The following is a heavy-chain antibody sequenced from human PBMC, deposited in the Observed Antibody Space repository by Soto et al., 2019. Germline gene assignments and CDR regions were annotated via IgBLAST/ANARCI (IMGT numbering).Heavy chain of an antibody. CDR1: GYTFISYD. Sequence: ASVKVSCKASGYTFISYDINWVRQATGQGLEWMGWMNPNSVNTRYAQKFQGRVTMTRNTSISTAYMELSSLRSEDTAVYYCAREVTGAWYYYYGMDVWGQGTTVTVSS. D-gene: IGHD2-21*02. CDR3: AREVTGAWYYYYGMDV. V-gene: IGHV1-8*01. J-gene: IGHJ6*02. CDR2: MNPNSVNT.